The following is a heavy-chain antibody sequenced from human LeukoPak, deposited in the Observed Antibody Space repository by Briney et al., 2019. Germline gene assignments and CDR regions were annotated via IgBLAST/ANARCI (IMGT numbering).Heavy chain of an antibody. D-gene: IGHD4-23*01. CDR3: ARDVTPFEYGGRALPSY. CDR1: GGSISSGDYY. J-gene: IGHJ4*02. Sequence: PSQTLSLTCTVSGGSISSGDYYWSWIRQPPGKGLEWIGYIYYDGTTYYSPSLKSRLTLSVDTSRNQFSLKLISVTAADTAVYYCARDVTPFEYGGRALPSYWGPGTLVTVSS. V-gene: IGHV4-31*03. CDR2: IYYDGTT.